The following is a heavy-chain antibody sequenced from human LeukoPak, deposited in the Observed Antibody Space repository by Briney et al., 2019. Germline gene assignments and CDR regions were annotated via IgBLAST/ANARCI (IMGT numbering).Heavy chain of an antibody. CDR1: GGSISGYY. D-gene: IGHD1-26*01. CDR2: IYYSGSS. V-gene: IGHV4-59*01. Sequence: PSETLSLTCTVSGGSISGYYWSWVRQPPGKGLEWIGYIYYSGSSNYNPSLKNRVTISVDTSKNQLSLRLSSVTAADTAVYYWARRLPGGSYLNWFDPWGQGTLVTVSS. J-gene: IGHJ5*02. CDR3: ARRLPGGSYLNWFDP.